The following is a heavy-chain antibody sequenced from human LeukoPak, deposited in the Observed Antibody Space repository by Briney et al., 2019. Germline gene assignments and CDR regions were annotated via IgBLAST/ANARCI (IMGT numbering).Heavy chain of an antibody. CDR2: IDPSDSYT. CDR3: ARHSKGQTRYYLFDY. Sequence: PGESLRISCKSSGYSFTNYWINWVRQLPGKGLEWMGRIDPSDSYTNYSPSFQGHVTISADKSISTAYLQWSSLKASDTAMYYSARHSKGQTRYYLFDYWGQGALVTVSS. J-gene: IGHJ4*02. CDR1: GYSFTNYW. V-gene: IGHV5-10-1*01. D-gene: IGHD3-9*01.